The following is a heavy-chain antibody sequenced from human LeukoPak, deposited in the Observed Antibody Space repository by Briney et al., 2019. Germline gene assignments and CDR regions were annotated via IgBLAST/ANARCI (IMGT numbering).Heavy chain of an antibody. J-gene: IGHJ4*02. D-gene: IGHD4-17*01. CDR1: GGSFSAYY. CDR3: ATTTVTKTYYFDY. Sequence: SETLSLTCAVYGGSFSAYYWGWIRQPPGKGLEWIGSIYYSGSTYYNASLKSRVTISVDTSKNQFSLKLSSVTAADTAVYYCATTTVTKTYYFDYWGQGTLVTVSS. CDR2: IYYSGST. V-gene: IGHV4-34*01.